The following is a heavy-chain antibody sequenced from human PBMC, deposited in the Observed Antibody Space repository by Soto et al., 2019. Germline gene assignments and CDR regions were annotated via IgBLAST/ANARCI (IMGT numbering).Heavy chain of an antibody. J-gene: IGHJ4*02. CDR2: ISYDGSRT. CDR1: GFTFSSYA. V-gene: IGHV3-30*03. CDR3: ARDRIDTWSWDY. D-gene: IGHD2-8*02. Sequence: QVQLVESGGGVVQPGRSLRLSCTASGFTFSSYAMHWVRQAPGKGLEWVTFISYDGSRTYYADSVRGRFTVSRDHSKNTLYLQMNNLRAEDTAVYYCARDRIDTWSWDYWGQGTLVTVSS.